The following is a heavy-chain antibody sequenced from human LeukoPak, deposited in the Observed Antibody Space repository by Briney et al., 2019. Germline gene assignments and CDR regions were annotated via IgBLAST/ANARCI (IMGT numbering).Heavy chain of an antibody. Sequence: GGSLRLSCAASGVIVSRNFMSWVRQAPGKGLQWVAIMYAGGTTDYSDSVRGRFHISRDSSNNTLSLQINSLRAEDTAVCYCARGSGSGWPLDRWGQGALVTVSS. CDR3: ARGSGSGWPLDR. V-gene: IGHV3-53*01. CDR2: MYAGGTT. CDR1: GVIVSRNF. J-gene: IGHJ5*02. D-gene: IGHD6-19*01.